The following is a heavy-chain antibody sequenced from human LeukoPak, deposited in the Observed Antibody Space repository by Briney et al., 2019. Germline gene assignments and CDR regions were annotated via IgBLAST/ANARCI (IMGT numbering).Heavy chain of an antibody. CDR3: AKDQGLTAPPPYGLDV. CDR1: GGTFSSSA. V-gene: IGHV1-69*04. J-gene: IGHJ6*02. Sequence: SVKVSCKTSGGTFSSSAITWVRQAPGQGLEWMGRIIPVLNITTYAQKFRGRVTITADTSSSTVYMELSSLRSEETAVYYCAKDQGLTAPPPYGLDVWGQGTTVIVSS. D-gene: IGHD5-18*01. CDR2: IIPVLNIT.